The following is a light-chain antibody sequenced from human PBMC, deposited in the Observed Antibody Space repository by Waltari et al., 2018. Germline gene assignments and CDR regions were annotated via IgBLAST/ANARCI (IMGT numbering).Light chain of an antibody. J-gene: IGKJ2*01. Sequence: DVRMTPSLSTLSASVGYRITITCRASQSINKWVAWYQQKPGKAPKLLIYKASSLESGVPSRFSGSGSGTDFTLTISSLQTDDFATYYCQHYSTYSKAFGQGTKLE. CDR2: KAS. V-gene: IGKV1-5*03. CDR1: QSINKW. CDR3: QHYSTYSKA.